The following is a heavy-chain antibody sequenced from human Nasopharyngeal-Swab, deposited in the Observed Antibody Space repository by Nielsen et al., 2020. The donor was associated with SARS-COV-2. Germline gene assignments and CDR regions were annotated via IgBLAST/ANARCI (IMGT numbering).Heavy chain of an antibody. Sequence: SETLSLTCTVSGVSLSSSSYFWGWIRQPPGKGLEWIGSIYYSGNTYCNPSLKSRVTISVDTSNNQFSLKLSSVTAADTAVYYRAKHYGGGLPYGMDVWGQGTTVTVSS. CDR2: IYYSGNT. J-gene: IGHJ6*02. D-gene: IGHD2-21*01. V-gene: IGHV4-39*01. CDR1: GVSLSSSSYF. CDR3: AKHYGGGLPYGMDV.